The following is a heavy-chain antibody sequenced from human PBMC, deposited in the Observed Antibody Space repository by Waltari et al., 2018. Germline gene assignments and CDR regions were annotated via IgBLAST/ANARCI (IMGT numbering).Heavy chain of an antibody. Sequence: QVQLVESGGGVVQPGKSLTLSCEVSGISVSSYALHWVRQVPGKGLVLVGIYSIDGNNRDVADSVKGRFTINRDNAKNTLSLQMNSLTPEDTAIYYCARDGHSYFYGSWSDYWGQGTLVTVSS. CDR1: GISVSSYA. J-gene: IGHJ4*02. CDR2: YSIDGNNR. D-gene: IGHD3-10*01. V-gene: IGHV3-30*01. CDR3: ARDGHSYFYGSWSDY.